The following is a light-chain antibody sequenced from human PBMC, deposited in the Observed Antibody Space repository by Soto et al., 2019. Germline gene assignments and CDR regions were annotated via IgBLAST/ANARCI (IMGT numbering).Light chain of an antibody. J-gene: IGKJ1*01. Sequence: EILMTQSQGTLSVSPGERATLSCRASQSVRSNLAWYQQKPGQAPRLLIYGASTRATGLPGRFSCSGSGTEFTLTISSLQSEDFAVYYCQQYNKWPPTFGQGTKVEIK. V-gene: IGKV3-15*01. CDR3: QQYNKWPPT. CDR1: QSVRSN. CDR2: GAS.